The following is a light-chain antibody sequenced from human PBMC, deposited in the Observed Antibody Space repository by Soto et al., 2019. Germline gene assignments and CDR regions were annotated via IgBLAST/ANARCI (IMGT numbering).Light chain of an antibody. V-gene: IGKV1-5*01. CDR2: DAS. Sequence: DIQMTQSPSALSASVGDRVTITCRASQNINTWLAWFRQIPGKAPKLLIYDASSLESGVPSRFSGSGSDTDFTLTITNLQPDDVAIYYCQQYYSYSRTFGQGIKVEI. CDR3: QQYYSYSRT. CDR1: QNINTW. J-gene: IGKJ1*01.